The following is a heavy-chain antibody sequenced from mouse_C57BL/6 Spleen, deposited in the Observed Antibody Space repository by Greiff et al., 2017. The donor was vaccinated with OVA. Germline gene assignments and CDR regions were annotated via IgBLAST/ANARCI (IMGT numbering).Heavy chain of an antibody. V-gene: IGHV1-64*01. J-gene: IGHJ1*03. Sequence: QVQLQQPGAVLVKPGASVKLSCKASGYTFTSYWMHWVKQRPGQGLEWIGMIHPNSGSTNYNEKFKSKATLTVDKSSSTAYMQLSSLTSEDSAVYYCARSNYVGYWYFDVWGTGTTVTVSS. CDR1: GYTFTSYW. CDR2: IHPNSGST. D-gene: IGHD2-5*01. CDR3: ARSNYVGYWYFDV.